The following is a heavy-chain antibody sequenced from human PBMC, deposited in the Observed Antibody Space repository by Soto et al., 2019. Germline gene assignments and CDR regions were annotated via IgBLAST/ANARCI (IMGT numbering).Heavy chain of an antibody. CDR3: AKSLAAVGSNYDWFDS. CDR1: GFSFSSYS. Sequence: GGSLRLSCVASGFSFSSYSMNWVRQAPGKGLEWVSSISRSSSYIYNADSVRGRLTISRDNAKSSLYLQMDSLRAEDTAVYYCAKSLAAVGSNYDWFDSWGQGTLVTVSS. D-gene: IGHD4-4*01. V-gene: IGHV3-21*01. CDR2: ISRSSSYI. J-gene: IGHJ5*01.